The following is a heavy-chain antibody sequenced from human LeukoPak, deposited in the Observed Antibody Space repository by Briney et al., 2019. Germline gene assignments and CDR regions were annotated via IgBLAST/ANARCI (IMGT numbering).Heavy chain of an antibody. Sequence: SETLSLTCAVYGGSFSGYYWSWIRQPPGKGLEWIGEINHSGSTNYNPSLKSRVTISVDTSKNQFSLKLSSVTAADTAVYYCARMNYYDSRGYYSIDYWGQGTLVTVSS. V-gene: IGHV4-34*01. CDR1: GGSFSGYY. CDR3: ARMNYYDSRGYYSIDY. J-gene: IGHJ4*02. CDR2: INHSGST. D-gene: IGHD3-22*01.